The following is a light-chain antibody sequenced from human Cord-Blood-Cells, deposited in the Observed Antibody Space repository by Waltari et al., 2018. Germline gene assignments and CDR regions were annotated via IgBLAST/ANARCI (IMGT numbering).Light chain of an antibody. CDR3: QQYNSMWT. J-gene: IGKJ1*01. CDR2: KAS. CDR1: QSISSG. Sequence: DIQMTQSPSTLSASVGDRVTIPCRASQSISSGLAWYQQKPGKAPKILIYKASSLESGVPSRFSGSGSGTEFTLTISSLQPDDFATYYCQQYNSMWTFGQGTKVEIK. V-gene: IGKV1-5*03.